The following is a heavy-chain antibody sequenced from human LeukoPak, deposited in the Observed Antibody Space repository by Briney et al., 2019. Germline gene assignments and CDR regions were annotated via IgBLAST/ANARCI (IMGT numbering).Heavy chain of an antibody. J-gene: IGHJ6*03. CDR3: ARVGYSYGFNYYYYYMDV. CDR1: GGSISSSSYY. V-gene: IGHV4-39*07. D-gene: IGHD5-18*01. Sequence: PSETLSLTCTVSGGSISSSSYYWGWIRQPPGKGLEWIGSIYYSGSTYYNPSLKSRVTISVDTSKNQFSLKLSSVTAADTAVYYCARVGYSYGFNYYYYYMDVWGKGTTVTISS. CDR2: IYYSGST.